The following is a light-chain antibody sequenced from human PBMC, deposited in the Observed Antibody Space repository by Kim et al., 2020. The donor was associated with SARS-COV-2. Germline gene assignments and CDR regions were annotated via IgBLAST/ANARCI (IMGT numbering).Light chain of an antibody. V-gene: IGKV3-11*01. CDR2: DAS. J-gene: IGKJ5*01. Sequence: SPGEEATLSCRASQSVNSYLAWYQQKPGQAPRLLIYDASNRATGIPARFSGSGSGTDFTLTISSLEPEDFAVYYCQQRSNWPGVTFGQGTRLEIK. CDR1: QSVNSY. CDR3: QQRSNWPGVT.